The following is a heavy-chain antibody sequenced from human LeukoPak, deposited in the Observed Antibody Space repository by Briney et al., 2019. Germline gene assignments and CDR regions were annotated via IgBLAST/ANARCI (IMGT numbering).Heavy chain of an antibody. D-gene: IGHD3-10*01. V-gene: IGHV4-59*01. CDR2: IYNSGST. Sequence: SETLSLTCTVSGDSISSYYWSWIRQPPGKGLEWIGYIYNSGSTNYNPSLKSRVTISVDTSKNQFSLKLSSVTAADTAVYYCARDRAGTMVRGVGGFDPWGQGTLVTVSS. CDR3: ARDRAGTMVRGVGGFDP. J-gene: IGHJ5*02. CDR1: GDSISSYY.